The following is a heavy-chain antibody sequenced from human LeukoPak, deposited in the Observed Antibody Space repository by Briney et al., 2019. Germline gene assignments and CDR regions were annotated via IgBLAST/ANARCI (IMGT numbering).Heavy chain of an antibody. CDR2: ISYSGST. J-gene: IGHJ3*02. D-gene: IGHD6-6*01. CDR3: GRTSVSSAI. V-gene: IGHV4-39*01. Sequence: SETLSLTCTVSGGSISISGYYWGWIRHSPGEGLEWIGSISYSGSTYYNPSLKSRVTISVDTSESQFSLKLSSVTAADTAVYYCGRTSVSSAIWGQGTMVTVSS. CDR1: GGSISISGYY.